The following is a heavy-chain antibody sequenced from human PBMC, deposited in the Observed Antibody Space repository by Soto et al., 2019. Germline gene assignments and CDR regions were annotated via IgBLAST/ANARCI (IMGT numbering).Heavy chain of an antibody. CDR2: IYHSGST. V-gene: IGHV4-30-2*01. CDR3: AAYYYDSSGYYYRFDY. CDR1: GGSISSGGYS. Sequence: PSETLSLTCAVSGGSISSGGYSWSWIRQPPGKGLEWIGYIYHSGSTYYNPSLKSRVTISVDRSKNQFSLKLSSVTAADTAVYYCAAYYYDSSGYYYRFDYWGQGTLVTAPQ. D-gene: IGHD3-22*01. J-gene: IGHJ4*02.